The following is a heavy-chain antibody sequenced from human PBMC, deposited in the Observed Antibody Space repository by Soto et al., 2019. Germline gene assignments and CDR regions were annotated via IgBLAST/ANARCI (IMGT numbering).Heavy chain of an antibody. D-gene: IGHD6-13*01. Sequence: ASVKVSCKASGYTFTSYSMNWVRQAPGQGLEWMGLINLSGGSTHFAQKFQGRVTMTRDTSTSTVYMELSSLESEDTAVYYCARTLASAGNDYWGQGTLVTVSS. CDR3: ARTLASAGNDY. J-gene: IGHJ4*02. V-gene: IGHV1-46*01. CDR1: GYTFTSYS. CDR2: INLSGGST.